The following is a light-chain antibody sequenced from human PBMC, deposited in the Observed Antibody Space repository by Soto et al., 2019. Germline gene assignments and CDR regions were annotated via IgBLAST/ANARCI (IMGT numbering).Light chain of an antibody. CDR2: DVT. CDR3: NSYTGSATPYV. CDR1: SSDVGGYNY. J-gene: IGLJ1*01. Sequence: QSALTQPASVSGSPGQSSTISCTGTSSDVGGYNYVSWYQHHPDKAPKLVIYDVTNRPSCVSTRFSGSKAGNTASLTISGLQAEDEADYYCNSYTGSATPYVFGTGTKLTVL. V-gene: IGLV2-14*03.